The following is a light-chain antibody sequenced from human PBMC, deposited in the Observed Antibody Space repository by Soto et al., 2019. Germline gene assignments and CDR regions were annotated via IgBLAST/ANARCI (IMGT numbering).Light chain of an antibody. J-gene: IGKJ1*01. CDR1: QDIKNY. CDR3: QQYGSSGT. CDR2: DAS. V-gene: IGKV1-33*01. Sequence: IPMTRYPSSRSASVGDRVTLTCQASQDIKNYLNWYQQKSGKAPKLLIYDASDLETGVPSRFSGSGSGTDFTLTISRLEPEDFAVYYCQQYGSSGTFGQGTKVDI.